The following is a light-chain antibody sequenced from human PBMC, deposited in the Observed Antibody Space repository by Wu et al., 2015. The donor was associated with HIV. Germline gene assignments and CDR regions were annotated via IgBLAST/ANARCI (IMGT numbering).Light chain of an antibody. CDR3: QQRSNWPPRLT. CDR1: QSVSNY. CDR2: DAS. J-gene: IGKJ4*01. Sequence: EIVLTQSPATLSLSPGERATLSCRASQSVSNYLAWYQQKPGQAPGLLIYDASNRATGIPARFSGSGSGTDFTLTISSLEPEDFAVYYCQQRSNWPPRLTFGGGTKVEIK. V-gene: IGKV3-11*01.